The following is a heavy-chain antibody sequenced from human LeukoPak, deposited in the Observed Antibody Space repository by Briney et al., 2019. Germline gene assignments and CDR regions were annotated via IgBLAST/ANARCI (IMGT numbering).Heavy chain of an antibody. J-gene: IGHJ6*02. Sequence: SVKVSCKASGGTFSSYAISWVRQAPGQGLEWMGGIIPIFGTANYAQKFQGRVTITTDESTSTAYMELSSLRSEDTAVYYCARGITMVWGVIKGGMDVWGQGTTVTVSS. CDR3: ARGITMVWGVIKGGMDV. V-gene: IGHV1-69*05. CDR2: IIPIFGTA. CDR1: GGTFSSYA. D-gene: IGHD3-10*01.